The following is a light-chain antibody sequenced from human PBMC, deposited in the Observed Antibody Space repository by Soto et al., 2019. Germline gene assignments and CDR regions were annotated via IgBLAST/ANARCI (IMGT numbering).Light chain of an antibody. J-gene: IGKJ3*01. Sequence: DIQMTQSPSPLSASVGARVTITCQASQDIRNYLTWYQKKPGKAPKLLIYDASILETGAPSRFSGSGYGTDFTLTVSTLQPEDFATYYCQQYADQFTFGPGTRVDFQ. V-gene: IGKV1-33*01. CDR1: QDIRNY. CDR2: DAS. CDR3: QQYADQFT.